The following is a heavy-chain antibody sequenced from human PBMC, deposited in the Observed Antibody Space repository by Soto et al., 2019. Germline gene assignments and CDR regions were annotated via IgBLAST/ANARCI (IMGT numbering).Heavy chain of an antibody. CDR1: GSTFSSYA. D-gene: IGHD3-10*01. J-gene: IGHJ4*02. Sequence: PGGSLRLSCAASGSTFSSYAMSWVRQAPGKGLEWVSGISDSGGSTYYADSVKGRFTISRDNSKNTLYLQMNSLRAEDTAVYYCAKGTYYYGSAPYYFDYWGQGTLVTVSS. CDR3: AKGTYYYGSAPYYFDY. V-gene: IGHV3-23*01. CDR2: ISDSGGST.